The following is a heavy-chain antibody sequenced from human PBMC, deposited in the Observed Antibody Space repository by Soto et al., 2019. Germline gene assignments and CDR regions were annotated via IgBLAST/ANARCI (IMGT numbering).Heavy chain of an antibody. CDR3: ARELEVDDRTVSGVPAANYYYYYYGMDV. D-gene: IGHD2-2*01. Sequence: QLQLVQSGAEVKKPGSSVKVSCKTSGGTFSSYAISWVRQAPRQGLEWMGGIIPIFGTANYAQKFQGRVTITADESTSTTYMELSSLRSEDTAVYYCARELEVDDRTVSGVPAANYYYYYYGMDVWGQGTTVTVSS. J-gene: IGHJ6*02. CDR1: GGTFSSYA. CDR2: IIPIFGTA. V-gene: IGHV1-69*01.